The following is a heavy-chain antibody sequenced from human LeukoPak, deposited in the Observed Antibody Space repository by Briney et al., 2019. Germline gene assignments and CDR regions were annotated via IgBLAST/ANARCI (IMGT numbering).Heavy chain of an antibody. J-gene: IGHJ4*02. Sequence: PSETPSLTCTVSGGSISSYYWSWIRQPPGKGLEWIGYIYYSGSTNYNPSLKSRVTISVDTSKNQFSLKLSSVTAADTAVYYCASSGYYSFDYWGQGTLVTVSS. D-gene: IGHD3-9*01. V-gene: IGHV4-59*08. CDR3: ASSGYYSFDY. CDR2: IYYSGST. CDR1: GGSISSYY.